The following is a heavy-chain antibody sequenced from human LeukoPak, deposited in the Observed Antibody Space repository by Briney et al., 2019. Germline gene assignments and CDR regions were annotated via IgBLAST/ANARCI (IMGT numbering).Heavy chain of an antibody. CDR3: ARGFYSSGYGIDY. D-gene: IGHD3-22*01. CDR1: GGSISSYY. V-gene: IGHV4-59*01. J-gene: IGHJ4*02. CDR2: IYYSGST. Sequence: PSETLSLTCTVSGGSISSYYWSWLRQPPGKGLEWIGYIYYSGSTNYNPSLKSRVTISVDTSKNQFSLKLSSVTAADTAVYYCARGFYSSGYGIDYWGQGTLVTVSS.